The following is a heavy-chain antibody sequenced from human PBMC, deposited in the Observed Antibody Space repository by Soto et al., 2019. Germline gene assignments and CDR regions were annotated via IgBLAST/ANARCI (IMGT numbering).Heavy chain of an antibody. V-gene: IGHV1-69*01. CDR1: GGTLSTYG. CDR3: ARIGMALDTAGWFDP. J-gene: IGHJ5*02. Sequence: QLQLVQSGAEAKEPGSSVKVSCQASGGTLSTYGVTWVRQAPGQGLEWMGGIIPVFGTTTYAQKFQGRVTITADESTNSAYLEVYSLRSEDTAVYFCARIGMALDTAGWFDPWGQGTLVTVSS. CDR2: IIPVFGTT. D-gene: IGHD1-1*01.